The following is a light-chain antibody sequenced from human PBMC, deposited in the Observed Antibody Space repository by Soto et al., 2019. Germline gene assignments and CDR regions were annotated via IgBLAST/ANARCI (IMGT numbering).Light chain of an antibody. CDR3: QQLFMYPPA. CDR1: QGIINY. J-gene: IGKJ3*01. CDR2: GAS. V-gene: IGKV1-9*01. Sequence: IQLTQSPSSLSASVGDRVTITCRARQGIINYLAWYQQKPGKAPKLLIYGASTLQSGVPSRFGGSGSGTDFTRPGSSLQPEDFATYYCQQLFMYPPAFGPGTKVDIQ.